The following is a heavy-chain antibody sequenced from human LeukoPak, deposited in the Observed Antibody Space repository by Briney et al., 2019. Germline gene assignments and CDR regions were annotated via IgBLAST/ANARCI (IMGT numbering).Heavy chain of an antibody. Sequence: PSETLSLTCAVYGGSFSGYYWSWIRQPPGKGLEWIGEINHSGSTNYNPSLKSRVTISVDTSKNQFSLKLSSVTAADTAVYYCARGRGYDFWSGYYRWWGQGTLVTVSS. V-gene: IGHV4-34*01. CDR1: GGSFSGYY. CDR2: INHSGST. D-gene: IGHD3-3*01. J-gene: IGHJ4*02. CDR3: ARGRGYDFWSGYYRW.